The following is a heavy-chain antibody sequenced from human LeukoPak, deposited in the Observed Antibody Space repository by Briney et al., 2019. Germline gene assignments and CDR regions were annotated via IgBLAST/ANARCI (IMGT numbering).Heavy chain of an antibody. CDR3: ARSWELYYFDY. V-gene: IGHV4-59*01. Sequence: SETLSLTCTVPGGSISSYYWSWIRQPPGKGLEWIGYIYDSGSTSYNPSLKSRVTISVDTSKNQFSLKLSSVTAADTAVYYCARSWELYYFDYWGLGTLVTVSS. D-gene: IGHD4-23*01. CDR1: GGSISSYY. CDR2: IYDSGST. J-gene: IGHJ4*02.